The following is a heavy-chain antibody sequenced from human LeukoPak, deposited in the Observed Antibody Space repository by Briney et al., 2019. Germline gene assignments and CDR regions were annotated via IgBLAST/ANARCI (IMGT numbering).Heavy chain of an antibody. J-gene: IGHJ4*02. Sequence: GGSLRLSCAASGFTFSSYGMHWVRQAPGKGLEWVAFIRYDGSNKYYADSVKGRFTISRDNSKNTLYLQMNSLRAEDTAVYYCAKDTETWIQLWSPVYFDYWGQGTLVTVSP. CDR1: GFTFSSYG. CDR2: IRYDGSNK. D-gene: IGHD5-18*01. CDR3: AKDTETWIQLWSPVYFDY. V-gene: IGHV3-30*02.